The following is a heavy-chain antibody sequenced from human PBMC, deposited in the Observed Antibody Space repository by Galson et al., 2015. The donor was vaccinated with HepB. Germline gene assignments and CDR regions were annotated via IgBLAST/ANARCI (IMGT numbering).Heavy chain of an antibody. J-gene: IGHJ4*02. D-gene: IGHD2/OR15-2a*01. CDR3: ATVAGFRYLDY. V-gene: IGHV3-64*04. CDR1: GFTFSHCD. Sequence: SLRLSCAASGFTFSHCDMHWVRQAPGMGLEYISGITNHRVGTNYADSVKGRFTIARDNSRTTVYLQMNSLRAADTALYYCATVAGFRYLDYWGQGIQVTVSS. CDR2: ITNHRVGT.